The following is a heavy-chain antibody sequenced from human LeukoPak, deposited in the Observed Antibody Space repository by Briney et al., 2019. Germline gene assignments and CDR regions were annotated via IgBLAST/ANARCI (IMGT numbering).Heavy chain of an antibody. V-gene: IGHV4-59*01. CDR1: GGSISSYY. CDR3: ATTRYSSSWPTFDY. Sequence: SETLSLTCTVSGGSISSYYWSWIRQPPGKGLEWIGYIYYSGSTNYNPSLKSRVPISVATSKNKFSLKMSSVTAADTAVYYCATTRYSSSWPTFDYWGQGTLVTVSS. J-gene: IGHJ4*02. CDR2: IYYSGST. D-gene: IGHD6-13*01.